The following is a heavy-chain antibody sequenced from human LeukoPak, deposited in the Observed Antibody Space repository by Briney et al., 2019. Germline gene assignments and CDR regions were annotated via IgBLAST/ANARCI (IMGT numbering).Heavy chain of an antibody. Sequence: SETLSLTCTVSGGSISSYYWSWIRQPPGKGLEWIGYIYYSGSTNYNPSLKSGVTISLDTSKNKLSLKMSSATAADTAVYYCARAGGGYPAAFNIWGQGTMVTVSS. CDR3: ARAGGGYPAAFNI. CDR1: GGSISSYY. V-gene: IGHV4-59*08. J-gene: IGHJ3*02. CDR2: IYYSGST. D-gene: IGHD1-26*01.